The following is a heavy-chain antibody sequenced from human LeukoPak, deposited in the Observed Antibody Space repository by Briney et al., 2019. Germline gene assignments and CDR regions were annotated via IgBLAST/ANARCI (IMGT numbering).Heavy chain of an antibody. V-gene: IGHV3-23*01. D-gene: IGHD6-25*01. CDR1: GFTFSTYA. CDR2: ISGSGSST. Sequence: GGSLRLSCVASGFTFSTYAMSWVRQAPGKGLEWVSAISGSGSSTYYADSVKGRFTISRDNSKNTLYLQMNSLRAEDTAVYYCALAFRNAAVASYYYYYMDVWGKGTTVTVSS. CDR3: ALAFRNAAVASYYYYYMDV. J-gene: IGHJ6*03.